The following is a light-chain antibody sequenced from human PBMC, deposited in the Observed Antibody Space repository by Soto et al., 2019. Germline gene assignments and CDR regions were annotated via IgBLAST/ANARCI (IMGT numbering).Light chain of an antibody. CDR2: AAS. J-gene: IGKJ1*01. CDR3: QQSDSTPRT. Sequence: DIQMTQSPSSLSASVGDRVTITCRASQSIRSYLNWYQQKPGKAPKLLIYAASSLQSGVPSRFSGSGSGTDFTLTVSSPQPEDFATYYFQQSDSTPRTFGQGTKVEIK. CDR1: QSIRSY. V-gene: IGKV1-39*01.